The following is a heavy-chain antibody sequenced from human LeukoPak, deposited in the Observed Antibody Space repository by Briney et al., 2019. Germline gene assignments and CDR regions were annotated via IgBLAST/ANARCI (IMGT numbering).Heavy chain of an antibody. CDR2: ISGSGGST. CDR1: GFTFSSYA. Sequence: GGSLRLSCAASGFTFSSYAMSWVRQAPGKGLEWVSAISGSGGSTYYADSVKGRFTISRDNSKNTLYLQMNSLRAEDTAVYYCAREFYYYGSGSYYNAIDYWGQGPLVTVSS. J-gene: IGHJ4*02. V-gene: IGHV3-23*01. CDR3: AREFYYYGSGSYYNAIDY. D-gene: IGHD3-10*01.